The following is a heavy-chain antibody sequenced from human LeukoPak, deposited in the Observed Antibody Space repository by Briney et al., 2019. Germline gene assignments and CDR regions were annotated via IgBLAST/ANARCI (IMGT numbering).Heavy chain of an antibody. Sequence: ASVKVSCKASRYTFSSYYMHWVRQAPGQGLEWMGIINPSAGSTSYAQKFQGRVTMTRDTSTSTVYMEVSSLRSEDTAVYYCARSAGGRDYFDYWGQGTLVTDSS. J-gene: IGHJ4*02. CDR1: RYTFSSYY. CDR2: INPSAGST. D-gene: IGHD1-14*01. V-gene: IGHV1-46*01. CDR3: ARSAGGRDYFDY.